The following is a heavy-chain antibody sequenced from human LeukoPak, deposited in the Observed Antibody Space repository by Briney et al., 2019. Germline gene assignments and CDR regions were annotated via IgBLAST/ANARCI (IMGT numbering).Heavy chain of an antibody. J-gene: IGHJ4*02. CDR2: IYYSGST. CDR1: GGSISSYY. V-gene: IGHV4-59*12. CDR3: ARNSGYSDLNY. D-gene: IGHD3-22*01. Sequence: SETLSLTCTVSGGSISSYYWSWIRQPPGKGLEWIGYIYYSGSTNYNPSLKSRVTISVDTSKNQFSLKLNSVTAADTAIYYCARNSGYSDLNYWGQGVLVTVSS.